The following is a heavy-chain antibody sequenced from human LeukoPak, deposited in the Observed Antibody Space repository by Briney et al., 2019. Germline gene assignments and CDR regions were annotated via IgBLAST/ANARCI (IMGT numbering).Heavy chain of an antibody. Sequence: PGGSLRLSCAASGFTFSSYSMNWVRQAPGKGLEWVSYISSSSGTIYYADSVKGRFTISRDNSKNTLYLQMNSLRAEDTAIYYCAKVQEMSTILPPFHYWGQGTLVTVSS. J-gene: IGHJ4*02. V-gene: IGHV3-48*01. D-gene: IGHD5-24*01. CDR2: ISSSSGTI. CDR3: AKVQEMSTILPPFHY. CDR1: GFTFSSYS.